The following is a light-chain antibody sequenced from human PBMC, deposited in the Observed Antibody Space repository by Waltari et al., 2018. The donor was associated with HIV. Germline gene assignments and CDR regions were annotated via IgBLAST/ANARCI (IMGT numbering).Light chain of an antibody. CDR3: QQYDSGPRGIT. Sequence: EIVMTQSPPTLSVSPRQRVTLSCRASRSISAKVAWYQQRPGQAPRLLIYEAATRPTGIPARFSGSGSGTEFTLTISSLQSEDFATYFCQQYDSGPRGITFGQGTMLEIK. CDR2: EAA. V-gene: IGKV3-15*01. CDR1: RSISAK. J-gene: IGKJ2*01.